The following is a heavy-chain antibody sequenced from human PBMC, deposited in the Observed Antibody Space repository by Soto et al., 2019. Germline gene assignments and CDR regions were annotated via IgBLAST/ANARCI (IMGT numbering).Heavy chain of an antibody. CDR2: IYYSGST. CDR3: ARDQGGQEDRRPGVLDAFDI. Sequence: SETLSLTCTVSGGSISSGGYYWSWIRQHPGKGLEWIGYIYYSGSTYYNPSLKSRVTISVDTSKNQFSLKLSSVTAADTAVYYCARDQGGQEDRRPGVLDAFDIWGQGTMVTVSS. D-gene: IGHD3-3*01. J-gene: IGHJ3*02. V-gene: IGHV4-31*03. CDR1: GGSISSGGYY.